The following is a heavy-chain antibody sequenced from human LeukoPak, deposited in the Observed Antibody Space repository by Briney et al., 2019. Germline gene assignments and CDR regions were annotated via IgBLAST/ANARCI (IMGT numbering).Heavy chain of an antibody. J-gene: IGHJ4*02. CDR2: ISSSSSYI. D-gene: IGHD6-25*01. CDR3: ARDLQRLGSSTGY. V-gene: IGHV3-21*01. CDR1: GFTFSSYS. Sequence: GGSLRLSCAASGFTFSSYSMNWVRQAPGKGLEWVSSISSSSSYIYYADSVKGRFTISRDNAKNSLYLQMNSLRAEDTAVYYCARDLQRLGSSTGYWGQGTLVTVSS.